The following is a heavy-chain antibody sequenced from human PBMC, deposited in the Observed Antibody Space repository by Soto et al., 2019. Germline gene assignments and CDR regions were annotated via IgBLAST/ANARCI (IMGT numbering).Heavy chain of an antibody. V-gene: IGHV3-33*03. CDR1: GFTFRNYG. D-gene: IGHD1-26*01. J-gene: IGHJ4*01. CDR3: AKDNEDVGVQSWSPGC. Sequence: QVQLVQSGGGVVQPGMSLRLSCQGSGFTFRNYGMHWVRQAPDKGLEWVAAIWSDASRQRYADSVEGRFTVSRDQSKTTLYLQMNNLRVEDTGIYYCAKDNEDVGVQSWSPGCWGHGTLVIVSS. CDR2: IWSDASRQ.